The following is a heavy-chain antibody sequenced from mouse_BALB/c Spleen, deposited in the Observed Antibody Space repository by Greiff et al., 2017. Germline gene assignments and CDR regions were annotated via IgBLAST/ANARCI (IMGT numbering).Heavy chain of an antibody. V-gene: IGHV5-6-5*01. CDR3: ARGVGDY. J-gene: IGHJ2*01. CDR2: ISSGGST. D-gene: IGHD1-1*02. CDR1: GFTFSSYA. Sequence: EVNLVESGGGLVKPGGSLKLSCAASGFTFSSYAMSWVRQTPEKRLEWVASISSGGSTYYPDSVKGRFTISRDNPKNTLFLQMTSLRSEDTAMYYCARGVGDYWGQGTTLTVSS.